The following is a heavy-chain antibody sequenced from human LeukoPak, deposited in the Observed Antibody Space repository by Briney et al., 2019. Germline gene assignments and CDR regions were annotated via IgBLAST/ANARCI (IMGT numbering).Heavy chain of an antibody. CDR1: GFSLNNFD. Sequence: GGSLRLSCTASGFSLNNFDMTWVRQTPGKGLEYVSSICSAGHTFYAGSLKGRFFISRDTSKNTVYLQVNSLRGEDTAVYFCATQFPGVSYYFDFWGQGTLVTVSS. J-gene: IGHJ4*02. V-gene: IGHV3-23*01. D-gene: IGHD2-8*01. CDR3: ATQFPGVSYYFDF. CDR2: ICSAGHT.